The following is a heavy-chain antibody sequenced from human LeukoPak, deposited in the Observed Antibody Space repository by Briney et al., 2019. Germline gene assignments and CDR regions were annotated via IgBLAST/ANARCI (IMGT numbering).Heavy chain of an antibody. D-gene: IGHD5-24*01. J-gene: IGHJ4*02. CDR3: ARGRDGYNFLNRGEYYYFDY. CDR1: GGSISSGGYS. Sequence: PSETLSLTCAVSGGSISSGGYSWSWIRQPPGKGLEWIGRFYTSGSTNYNPSLKSRVTISVDTSKNQFSLKLSSVTAADTAVYYCARGRDGYNFLNRGEYYYFDYWGQGTLVTVSS. V-gene: IGHV4-61*02. CDR2: FYTSGST.